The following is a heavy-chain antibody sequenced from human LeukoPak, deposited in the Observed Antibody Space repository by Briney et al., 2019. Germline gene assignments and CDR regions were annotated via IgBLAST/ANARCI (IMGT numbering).Heavy chain of an antibody. D-gene: IGHD6-19*01. V-gene: IGHV1-2*02. Sequence: ASVTVSCKTSGYTFTGYYMFWVRLAPGHGIEWIAWIKPNSGGTNYAQRFQGRVTLTRDTSIATAYMELSSLKSDDTAVYFCARDLYSCATDLYSSAWTGAFDVWGQGTMVTVSS. CDR2: IKPNSGGT. CDR3: ARDLYSCATDLYSSAWTGAFDV. CDR1: GYTFTGYY. J-gene: IGHJ3*01.